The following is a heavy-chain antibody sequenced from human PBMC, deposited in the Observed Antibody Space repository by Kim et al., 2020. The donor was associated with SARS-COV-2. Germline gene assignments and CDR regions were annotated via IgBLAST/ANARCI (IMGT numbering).Heavy chain of an antibody. CDR2: ISYDGSNK. D-gene: IGHD3-10*01. CDR3: AKDAEIWFGELAQYYYGMDV. V-gene: IGHV3-30*18. J-gene: IGHJ6*02. CDR1: GFTFSSYG. Sequence: GGSLRLSCAASGFTFSSYGMHWVRQAPGKGLEWVAVISYDGSNKYYADSVKGRFTISRDNSKNTLYLQMNSLRAEDTAVYYCAKDAEIWFGELAQYYYGMDVWGQGTTVTVSS.